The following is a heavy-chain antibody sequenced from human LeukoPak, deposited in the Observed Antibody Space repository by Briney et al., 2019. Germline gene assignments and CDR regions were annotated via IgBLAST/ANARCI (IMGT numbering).Heavy chain of an antibody. CDR1: GFTFSSYA. CDR2: IGGSGGST. CDR3: AKPENYYDSSGYYYHAFDI. J-gene: IGHJ3*02. V-gene: IGHV3-23*01. Sequence: GGSLRLSCAASGFTFSSYAMSWVRLAPGKGLEWVSAIGGSGGSTYYADSVKGRFTISRDNSKNTLYLQMNSLRAEDTAVYYCAKPENYYDSSGYYYHAFDIWGQGTMVTVSS. D-gene: IGHD3-22*01.